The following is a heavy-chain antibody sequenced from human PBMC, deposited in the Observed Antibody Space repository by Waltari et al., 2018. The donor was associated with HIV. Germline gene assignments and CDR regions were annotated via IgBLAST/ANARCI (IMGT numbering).Heavy chain of an antibody. V-gene: IGHV3-7*01. CDR1: GFTFSFYW. CDR2: INQAGTER. CDR3: ATTHGSGAYDNDFDY. D-gene: IGHD3-10*01. Sequence: EVKLEESGGGWVQPGGSLTLTCEASGFTFSFYWLSWVGQAPGNGLEWVANINQAGTERHYVDSVRGRFTISRDNGKTSLFLQMNSLSVEDTAVYYCATTHGSGAYDNDFDYWGQGTLV. J-gene: IGHJ4*02.